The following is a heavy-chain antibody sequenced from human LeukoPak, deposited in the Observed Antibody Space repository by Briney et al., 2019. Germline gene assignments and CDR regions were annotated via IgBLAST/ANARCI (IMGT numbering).Heavy chain of an antibody. CDR3: ARAPYFVIDAIPYYYMDV. CDR1: GFTLTDYY. J-gene: IGHJ6*03. Sequence: PGGSLRLSCAASGFTLTDYYMTWIRQAPGKGLEWVSFISGSGSTIYYADSVKGRFAISMDNAKNSLSLQMNSLRAEDTAVYYCARAPYFVIDAIPYYYMDVWGKGTMATVS. CDR2: ISGSGSTI. V-gene: IGHV3-11*04. D-gene: IGHD2-21*01.